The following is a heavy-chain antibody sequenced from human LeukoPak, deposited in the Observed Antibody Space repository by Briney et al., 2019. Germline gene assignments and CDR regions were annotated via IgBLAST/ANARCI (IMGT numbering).Heavy chain of an antibody. CDR3: ARVTSDTAMVI. Sequence: SETLSLTCTVSGGSISSYYWSWIRQPAGKGLEWIGRIYTSGSTNYNPSLKSRVTMSVDTSKNQISLQPSSVTAADTAVYYCARVTSDTAMVIWGQGTLVTVSS. V-gene: IGHV4-4*07. D-gene: IGHD5-18*01. J-gene: IGHJ1*01. CDR2: IYTSGST. CDR1: GGSISSYY.